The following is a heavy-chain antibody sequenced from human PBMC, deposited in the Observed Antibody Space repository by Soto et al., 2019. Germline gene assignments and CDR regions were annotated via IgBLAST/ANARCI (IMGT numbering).Heavy chain of an antibody. Sequence: PGEFLTISCACAGNNFNPYWIGWVRQMPGKGLEWMALIYPGDSDTRYSPSFEGQVTLSVDRSISTAYLQWSSLKASDTAIYYCATSTVSYVDIVSSTTRGYFDHWGQGTLVTVSS. CDR3: ATSTVSYVDIVSSTTRGYFDH. D-gene: IGHD5-12*01. CDR1: GNNFNPYW. CDR2: IYPGDSDT. J-gene: IGHJ4*02. V-gene: IGHV5-51*01.